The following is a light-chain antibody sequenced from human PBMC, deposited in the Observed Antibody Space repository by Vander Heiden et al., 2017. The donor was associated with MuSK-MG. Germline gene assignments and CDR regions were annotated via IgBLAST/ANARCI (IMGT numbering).Light chain of an antibody. V-gene: IGLV1-40*01. CDR3: QYYNTHREV. CDR2: DND. J-gene: IGLJ1*01. CDR1: SSNIGAVYA. Sequence: SVLTQPPSVSGAPGQRVPISCPGSSSNIGAVYAVHWYQQLPGRALILCSYDNDKRPSGVPDRFSGSKSGTSVSLASTGLQADDEAYYYSQYYNTHREVFGTGTRVTVL.